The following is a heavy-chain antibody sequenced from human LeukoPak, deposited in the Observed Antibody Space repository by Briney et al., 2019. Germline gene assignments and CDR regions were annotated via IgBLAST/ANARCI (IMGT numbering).Heavy chain of an antibody. CDR3: ARSNDAFDI. D-gene: IGHD5/OR15-5a*01. CDR1: GFTVSSNY. Sequence: GGSLRLSCAASGFTVSSNYMNWVRQAPGKGLEWVSIIYSGGSTFYADSVKGRCTISRDNSKNTLFLQMNSLRAEDTAVYYCARSNDAFDIWGQGTMVTVSS. V-gene: IGHV3-53*01. CDR2: IYSGGST. J-gene: IGHJ3*02.